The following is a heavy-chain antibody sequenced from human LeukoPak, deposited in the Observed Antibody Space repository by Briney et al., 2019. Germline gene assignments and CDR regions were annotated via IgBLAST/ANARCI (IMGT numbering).Heavy chain of an antibody. CDR2: IKSKTDGGPT. CDR1: GFTFSNAW. V-gene: IGHV3-15*01. J-gene: IGHJ4*02. D-gene: IGHD5-18*01. Sequence: SGGSLRLSCAASGFTFSNAWMSWVRQAPGKGLEWVGRIKSKTDGGPTDYAAPVKGRFTISRDDSKNTLYLQMNSLKTEDTAVYYCTTVDTAYVFDYWGQGTLVTVSS. CDR3: TTVDTAYVFDY.